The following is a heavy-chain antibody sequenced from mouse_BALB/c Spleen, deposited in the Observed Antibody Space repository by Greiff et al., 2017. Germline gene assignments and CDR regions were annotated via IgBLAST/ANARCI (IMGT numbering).Heavy chain of an antibody. CDR1: GYSFTGYY. D-gene: IGHD1-1*01. Sequence: EVQLQQSGPELVKPGASVKISCKASGYSFTGYYMHWVKQSHVKSLEWIGRINPYNGATSYNQNFKDKASLTVDKSSSTAYMELHSLTSEDSAVYYCARGYYGRGYFDVWGAGTTVTVSS. J-gene: IGHJ1*01. CDR3: ARGYYGRGYFDV. CDR2: INPYNGAT. V-gene: IGHV1-26*01.